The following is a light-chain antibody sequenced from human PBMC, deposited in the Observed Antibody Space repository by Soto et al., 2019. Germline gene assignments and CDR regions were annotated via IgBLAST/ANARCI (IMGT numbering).Light chain of an antibody. Sequence: EIVLTQSPAPPSVSPGERATLSCRASQSVSTNLAWYQQRPGQSPRLLIYDASIRATGIPARFSGSGSGTDFTLTISSLEPEDFAVYYCQQRSNWWTFGQGTKVDI. CDR2: DAS. J-gene: IGKJ1*01. CDR1: QSVSTN. CDR3: QQRSNWWT. V-gene: IGKV3-11*01.